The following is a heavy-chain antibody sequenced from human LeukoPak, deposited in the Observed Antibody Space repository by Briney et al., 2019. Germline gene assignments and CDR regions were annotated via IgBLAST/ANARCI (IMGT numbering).Heavy chain of an antibody. Sequence: SETLSLTCTVSGGSISSSSYYWGWIRQPPGKGLEWIGSIYYSGITYYNPSLKSRVTISVETSNNQFSLKLSSVTAADTAMYYCARLLIYCSSTSCHFDYWGQGTLVTVSS. CDR1: GGSISSSSYY. CDR2: IYYSGIT. V-gene: IGHV4-39*01. D-gene: IGHD2-2*01. J-gene: IGHJ4*02. CDR3: ARLLIYCSSTSCHFDY.